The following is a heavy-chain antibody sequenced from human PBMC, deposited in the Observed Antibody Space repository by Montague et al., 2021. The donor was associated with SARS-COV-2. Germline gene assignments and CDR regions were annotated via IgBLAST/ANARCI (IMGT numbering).Heavy chain of an antibody. D-gene: IGHD3-22*01. CDR1: GDSIGSSSYD. Sequence: SETLSLTCTVSGDSIGSSSYDWGWIRRPPGKGLEWIGHIAYHGNTNYNPSLQSRVTISIDTSRNHFSLKVSSVTATDTAIYYCARRLDYWDSGGQGRHFDYWGQGTLVTVSS. CDR3: ARRLDYWDSGGQGRHFDY. CDR2: IAYHGNT. J-gene: IGHJ4*02. V-gene: IGHV4-39*02.